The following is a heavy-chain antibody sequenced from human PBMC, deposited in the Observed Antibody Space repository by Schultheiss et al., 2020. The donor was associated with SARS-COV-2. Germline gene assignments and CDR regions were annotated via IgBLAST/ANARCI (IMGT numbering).Heavy chain of an antibody. CDR1: GGSISSGGYY. Sequence: SETLSLTCTVSGGSISSGGYYWGWIRQPPGKGLEWIGYIYYSGSTYYNPSLKSRVTISVDTSKNQFSLKLSSVTAADTAVYYCARQGYGDYVWFDPWGQGTLVTVSS. D-gene: IGHD4-17*01. V-gene: IGHV4-31*03. CDR3: ARQGYGDYVWFDP. J-gene: IGHJ5*02. CDR2: IYYSGST.